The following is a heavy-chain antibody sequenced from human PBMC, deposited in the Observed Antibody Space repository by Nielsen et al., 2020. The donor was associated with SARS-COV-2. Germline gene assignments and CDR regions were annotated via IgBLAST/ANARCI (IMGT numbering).Heavy chain of an antibody. CDR2: IWYDGSNK. CDR1: GFTFSSYG. J-gene: IGHJ4*02. V-gene: IGHV3-33*08. CDR3: ARGPSRGSGSLLH. Sequence: GESLKISCAASGFTFSSYGMHWVRQAPGKGLEWVAVIWYDGSNKYYADSVKGRFTISRDNSKNTLYLQMNSLRAEDTAVYYCARGPSRGSGSLLHWGQGTLVTVSS. D-gene: IGHD3-10*01.